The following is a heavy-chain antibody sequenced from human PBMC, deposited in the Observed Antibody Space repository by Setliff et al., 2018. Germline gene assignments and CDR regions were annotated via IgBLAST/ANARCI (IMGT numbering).Heavy chain of an antibody. Sequence: SETLSLTCSVYGESFSNNYWSWIRQTPGKGLEWIGESNHGGSTSYHPSLKSRLTMSVDTSKNQFSLKLSSVSAADTAVYYCAREFVVISFVKNIHHHYGMDVWGQGTTVTVSS. CDR3: AREFVVISFVKNIHHHYGMDV. CDR2: SNHGGST. J-gene: IGHJ6*02. D-gene: IGHD2-21*01. CDR1: GESFSNNY. V-gene: IGHV4-34*01.